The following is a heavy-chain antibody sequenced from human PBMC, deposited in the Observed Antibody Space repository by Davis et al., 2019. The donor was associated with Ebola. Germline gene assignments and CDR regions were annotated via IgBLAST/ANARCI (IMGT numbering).Heavy chain of an antibody. D-gene: IGHD3-22*01. J-gene: IGHJ4*02. CDR3: ARDAYYYDSSGYSRGSFDY. CDR1: GYTFTSYD. CDR2: MNPNSGNT. Sequence: ASVKVSCKASGYTFTSYDINWVRQATGQGLEWMGRMNPNSGNTGYAQKFQGRVTMTRNTSISTAYMELSSLRSEDTAVYYCARDAYYYDSSGYSRGSFDYWGQGTLVTVSS. V-gene: IGHV1-8*01.